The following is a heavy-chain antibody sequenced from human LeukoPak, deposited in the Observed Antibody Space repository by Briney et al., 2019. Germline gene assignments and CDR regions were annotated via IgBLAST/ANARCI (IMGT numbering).Heavy chain of an antibody. Sequence: GGSLRLSCAASGFTFSSYAMSWVRQAPGKGLEWVSAISGSGGSTYYADSVKGRFTISRDNSKNTLYLQMNSLRAEDTAVYYCAKGSKIKRITIFGVVKPVDHWGQGTLVTVSS. CDR3: AKGSKIKRITIFGVVKPVDH. J-gene: IGHJ4*02. D-gene: IGHD3-3*01. CDR2: ISGSGGST. V-gene: IGHV3-23*01. CDR1: GFTFSSYA.